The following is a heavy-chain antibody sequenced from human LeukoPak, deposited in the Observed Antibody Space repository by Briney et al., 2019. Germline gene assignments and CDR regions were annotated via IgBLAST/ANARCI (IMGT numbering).Heavy chain of an antibody. CDR3: AKRSAESSGYFDY. D-gene: IGHD6-19*01. J-gene: IGHJ4*02. Sequence: PGGSLRLSCAASGFTFSSYAMSWVRQAPGKGLEWVSAITGSGAFTDYADSVKGRFTISRDNSKNTLYLQMNSLRAEDTGVYYCAKRSAESSGYFDYWGQGTLVTVSS. V-gene: IGHV3-23*01. CDR1: GFTFSSYA. CDR2: ITGSGAFT.